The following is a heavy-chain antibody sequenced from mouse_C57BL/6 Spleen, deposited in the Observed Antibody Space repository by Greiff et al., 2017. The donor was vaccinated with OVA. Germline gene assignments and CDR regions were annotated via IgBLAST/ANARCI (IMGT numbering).Heavy chain of an antibody. Sequence: QVQLQQPGAELVKPGASVKMSCKASGYTFTSYWITWVKQRPGQGLEWIGDIYPGSGSTNYNHKFNVKSTLRLDTSSSTAYMQLSSLTSEDSAVYYCARDYGSSYGSYFDYWGQGTTLTVSS. D-gene: IGHD1-1*01. CDR2: IYPGSGST. CDR3: ARDYGSSYGSYFDY. J-gene: IGHJ2*01. V-gene: IGHV1-55*01. CDR1: GYTFTSYW.